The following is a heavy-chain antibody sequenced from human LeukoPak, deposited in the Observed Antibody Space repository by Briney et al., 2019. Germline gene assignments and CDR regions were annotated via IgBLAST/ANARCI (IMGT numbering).Heavy chain of an antibody. CDR1: GFAFSTYS. V-gene: IGHV3-21*01. J-gene: IGHJ6*02. Sequence: GGSLSLSCAASGFAFSTYSMNWVRQAPGKGLEWVSCISSRSNVIQYADSVKGRFTIYRDNAKNPLYLQMNSRRAGDTALYCCAIGPTIVVVPAAINVWGQGTTVTVSS. D-gene: IGHD2-2*01. CDR2: ISSRSNVI. CDR3: AIGPTIVVVPAAINV.